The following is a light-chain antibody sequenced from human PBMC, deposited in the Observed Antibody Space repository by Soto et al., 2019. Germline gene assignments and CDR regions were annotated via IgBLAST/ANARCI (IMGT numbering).Light chain of an antibody. V-gene: IGLV1-51*02. CDR2: ESN. Sequence: QSVLTQPPSVSAAPGQKVTISCCGSSSSIGKNYVSWYQQFPGTAPKLLIYESNKRPSGIPDRFSGSKSGTSATLGITGLQTGDEADYYCGTWDNSLSAWVFGGGTKLTVL. CDR1: SSSIGKNY. J-gene: IGLJ3*02. CDR3: GTWDNSLSAWV.